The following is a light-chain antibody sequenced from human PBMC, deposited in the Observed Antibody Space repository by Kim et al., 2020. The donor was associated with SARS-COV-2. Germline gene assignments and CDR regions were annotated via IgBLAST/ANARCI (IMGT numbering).Light chain of an antibody. CDR1: SSDVGSYND. CDR3: CSYARGSIYV. Sequence: GQSVTIYCTGSSSDVGSYNDVSWYRQHPGQAPRLLIYDVSKLTSGVPDRFSGSKSANTASLTISGLQAEDEADYYCCSYARGSIYVFGAGTKVTVL. J-gene: IGLJ1*01. CDR2: DVS. V-gene: IGLV2-11*03.